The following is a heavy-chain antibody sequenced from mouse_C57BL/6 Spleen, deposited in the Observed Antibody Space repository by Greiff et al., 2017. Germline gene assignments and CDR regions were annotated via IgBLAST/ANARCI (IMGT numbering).Heavy chain of an antibody. J-gene: IGHJ3*01. V-gene: IGHV2-6*01. CDR2: IRGVGST. CDR3: ASESKGGFAY. D-gene: IGHD2-5*01. Sequence: VQLVESGPGLVAPSQSLSITCTVSGFSLTSYGVDWVRQSPGKGLEWLGVIRGVGSTNYNSAPKSIQSISKNNSKSQVFLKMNSLQTDYTAMYYCASESKGGFAYWGQGTLVTVSA. CDR1: GFSLTSYG.